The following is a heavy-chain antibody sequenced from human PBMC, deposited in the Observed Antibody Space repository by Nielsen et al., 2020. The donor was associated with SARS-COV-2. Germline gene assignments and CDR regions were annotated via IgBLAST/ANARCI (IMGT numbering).Heavy chain of an antibody. V-gene: IGHV3-30*18. J-gene: IGHJ6*02. CDR2: ISYDGSNK. CDR3: AKSHYGMDV. Sequence: GESLKISCAASGFTFSSYGMHWVRQAPGKGPEWVAVISYDGSNKYYADSVKGRFTISRDNSKNTLYLQMNSLRAEDTAVYYCAKSHYGMDVWGQGTTVTVSS. CDR1: GFTFSSYG.